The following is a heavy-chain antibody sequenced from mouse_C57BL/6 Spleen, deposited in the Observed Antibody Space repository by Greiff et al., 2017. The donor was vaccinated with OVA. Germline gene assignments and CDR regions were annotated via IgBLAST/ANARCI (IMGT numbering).Heavy chain of an antibody. D-gene: IGHD2-10*02. V-gene: IGHV1-19*01. CDR1: GYTFTDYY. CDR3: ARGGYGYYFDY. CDR2: INPYNGGT. J-gene: IGHJ2*01. Sequence: EVQLKESGPVLVKPGASVKMSCKASGYTFTDYYMNWVKQSHGKSLEWIGVINPYNGGTSYNQKFKGKATLTVDKSSSTAYMELNSLTSEDSAVYYCARGGYGYYFDYWGQGTTLTVSS.